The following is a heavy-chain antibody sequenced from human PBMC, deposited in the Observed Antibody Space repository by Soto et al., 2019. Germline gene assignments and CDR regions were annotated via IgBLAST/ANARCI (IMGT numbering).Heavy chain of an antibody. D-gene: IGHD4-17*01. CDR3: ARGRGDYVKDCNDY. CDR1: GFTFSSYS. V-gene: IGHV3-48*01. CDR2: ISSSSSTI. Sequence: GGSLRLSCAASGFTFSSYSMNWVRQAPGKGLEWVSYISSSSSTIYYADSVKGRFTISRDNAKNSLYLQMNSLRAEDTAVYYCARGRGDYVKDCNDYWGQGTLVTVSS. J-gene: IGHJ4*02.